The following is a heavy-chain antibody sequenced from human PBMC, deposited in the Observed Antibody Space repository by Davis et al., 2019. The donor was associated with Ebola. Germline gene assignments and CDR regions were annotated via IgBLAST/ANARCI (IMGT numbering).Heavy chain of an antibody. CDR3: AKVQGGMYYDFWSRGGMDV. D-gene: IGHD3-3*01. Sequence: GESLKISCAASGFTFSSYSMNWVRQAPGKGLEWVSYISSSSSTIYYADSVKGRFTISRDNAKNSLYLQMNSLRAEDTALYYCAKVQGGMYYDFWSRGGMDVWGKGTTVTVSS. CDR1: GFTFSSYS. CDR2: ISSSSSTI. J-gene: IGHJ6*04. V-gene: IGHV3-48*01.